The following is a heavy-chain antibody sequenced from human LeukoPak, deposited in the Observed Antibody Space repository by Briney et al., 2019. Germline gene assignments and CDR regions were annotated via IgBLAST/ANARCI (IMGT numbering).Heavy chain of an antibody. V-gene: IGHV4-34*01. J-gene: IGHJ6*02. CDR2: INHSGVT. CDR1: GGSFSGYY. Sequence: SETLSLICAVYGGSFSGYYWTWSRQPPGKGLEWIGEINHSGVTNYNPSLKSRVTISVDTSKNQFSLKLSSVTAADTAVYYCANTRYYDVLTGYWVYGMDVWGQGTTVTVSS. D-gene: IGHD3-9*01. CDR3: ANTRYYDVLTGYWVYGMDV.